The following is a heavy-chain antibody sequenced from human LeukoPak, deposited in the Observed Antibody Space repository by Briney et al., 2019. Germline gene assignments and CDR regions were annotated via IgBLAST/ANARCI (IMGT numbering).Heavy chain of an antibody. CDR1: GFTFSSYG. CDR2: ISYDGSNK. CDR3: AKERATVTNYYYYYGMDV. V-gene: IGHV3-30*18. D-gene: IGHD4-17*01. J-gene: IGHJ6*02. Sequence: QPGGSLRLSCAASGFTFSSYGMHWVRQAPGKGLEWVAVISYDGSNKYYADSVKGRFTISRDNSKNTLYLQMNSLRAEDTAVYYCAKERATVTNYYYYYGMDVWGQGTTVTVSS.